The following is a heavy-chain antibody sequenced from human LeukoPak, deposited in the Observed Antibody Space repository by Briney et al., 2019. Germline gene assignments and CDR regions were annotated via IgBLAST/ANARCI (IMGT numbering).Heavy chain of an antibody. V-gene: IGHV1-18*01. CDR1: GYTFTSYG. CDR2: ISGYNGNT. J-gene: IGHJ4*02. CDR3: ARDTPSRRDGYDFDY. Sequence: ASVTVSCKASGYTFTSYGISWVRQAPGQGLEWMGWISGYNGNTNYAQELQGRVTMTTDTSTSAACMELRSLRSDDTAVYYCARDTPSRRDGYDFDYWGQGTLVTVSS. D-gene: IGHD5-24*01.